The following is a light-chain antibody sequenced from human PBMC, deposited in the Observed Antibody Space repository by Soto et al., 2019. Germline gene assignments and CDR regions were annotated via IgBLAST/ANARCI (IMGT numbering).Light chain of an antibody. Sequence: DIVLTQSPGPLSVSPGERATLSCRASQTISSNYLAWYQQKPGQPPSLLIYGTSSRATGIPDRFSGSGSGTDFTLTISRLEPEDSAIYYCQQYISWTFGQGTKVEIK. CDR1: QTISSNY. CDR3: QQYISWT. V-gene: IGKV3-20*01. J-gene: IGKJ1*01. CDR2: GTS.